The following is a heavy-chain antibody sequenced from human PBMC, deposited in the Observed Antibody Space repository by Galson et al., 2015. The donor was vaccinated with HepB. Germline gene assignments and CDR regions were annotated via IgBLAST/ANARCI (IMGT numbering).Heavy chain of an antibody. CDR3: TTELTDIVVVPAAFNFDY. D-gene: IGHD2-2*01. J-gene: IGHJ4*02. Sequence: SLRLSCAASGFTFSNAWMSWVRQAPGKGLEWVGRIKSKTDGGTTDYAAPVKGRFTISRDDSKNTLYPQMNSLKTEDTAVYYCTTELTDIVVVPAAFNFDYWGQGTLVTVSS. CDR2: IKSKTDGGTT. V-gene: IGHV3-15*01. CDR1: GFTFSNAW.